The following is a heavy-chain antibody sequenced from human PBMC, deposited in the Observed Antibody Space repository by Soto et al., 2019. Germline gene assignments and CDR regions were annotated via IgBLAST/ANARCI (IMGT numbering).Heavy chain of an antibody. CDR2: IYYSGST. D-gene: IGHD1-1*01. V-gene: IGHV4-30-4*01. Sequence: SENLSLTFTVSCVSIRSDPYYWSWIRQPPGKGLEWIGYIYYSGSTYYNPSLKSRVTTSVDTSKNQFSLKLSSVTAADTAVYYCARAPYDGAFDIWGQGTMVT. CDR1: CVSIRSDPYY. J-gene: IGHJ3*02. CDR3: ARAPYDGAFDI.